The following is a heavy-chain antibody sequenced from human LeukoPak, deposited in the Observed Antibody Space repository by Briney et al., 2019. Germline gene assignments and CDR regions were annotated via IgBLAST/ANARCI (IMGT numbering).Heavy chain of an antibody. V-gene: IGHV3-23*01. CDR2: ISGSGGST. Sequence: GGSLRLSCAASGFTFSSYAMSWVRQAPGKGLEWVSAISGSGGSTYYADSVKGGFTISRDNSKNTLYLQMNSLRAEDTAVYYCAKDYARSGSYYGGDYWGQGTLVTVSS. D-gene: IGHD1-26*01. J-gene: IGHJ4*02. CDR3: AKDYARSGSYYGGDY. CDR1: GFTFSSYA.